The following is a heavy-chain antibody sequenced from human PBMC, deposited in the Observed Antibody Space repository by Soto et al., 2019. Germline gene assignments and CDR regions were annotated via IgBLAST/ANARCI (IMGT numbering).Heavy chain of an antibody. Sequence: QVQLVESGGGLVKPGGSLRLSCAASGFTFSDYYMSWIRQAPGKGLEWVAYISSSGSTIDYSDSVKGRFTISRDNAKNSLYLQMNSLRAEDTAVYYCASPTVTPHYGMDVWAQGTTVTVSS. J-gene: IGHJ6*02. CDR3: ASPTVTPHYGMDV. CDR2: ISSSGSTI. CDR1: GFTFSDYY. D-gene: IGHD4-17*01. V-gene: IGHV3-11*01.